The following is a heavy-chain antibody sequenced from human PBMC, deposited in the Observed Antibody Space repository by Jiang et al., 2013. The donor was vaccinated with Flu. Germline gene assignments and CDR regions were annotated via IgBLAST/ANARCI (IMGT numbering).Heavy chain of an antibody. V-gene: IGHV3-23*01. CDR1: GFTFSSYA. CDR2: ISGSGGST. J-gene: IGHJ4*02. CDR3: AKPRPLSTVSRGYVDY. Sequence: EVQLLESGGGLVQPGGSLRLSCAASGFTFSSYAMSWVRQAPGKGLEWVSAISGSGGSTYYADSVKGRFTISRDNSKNTLYLQMNSLRAEDTAVYYCAKPRPLSTVSRGYVDYWGQGTLVTVSS. D-gene: IGHD4-17*01.